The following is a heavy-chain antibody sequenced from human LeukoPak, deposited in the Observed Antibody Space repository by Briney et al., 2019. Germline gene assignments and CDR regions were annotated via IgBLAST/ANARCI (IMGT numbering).Heavy chain of an antibody. CDR2: MSGSGGST. CDR1: GFTFSSYA. CDR3: ARVRYGELDV. V-gene: IGHV3-23*01. D-gene: IGHD4-17*01. J-gene: IGHJ6*02. Sequence: GSLRLSCAASGFTFSSYAMSWVRQAPGKGLEWVSSMSGSGGSTYYADSVKGRFTISRDDSKNTLYLQMNSLRAEDTAVYYCARVRYGELDVWGQGTTVTVSS.